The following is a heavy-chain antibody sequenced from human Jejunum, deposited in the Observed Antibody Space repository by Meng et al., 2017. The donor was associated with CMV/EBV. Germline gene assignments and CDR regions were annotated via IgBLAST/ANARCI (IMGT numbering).Heavy chain of an antibody. Sequence: SGFTFSSYYMYWVRQAPGTGLEWVSRINSDGTITYYADSVKGRFTISRDNAKNTLYLQMDSLRAEDTATYYCARGGCDFWTDYLHYWGQGTLVTVSS. J-gene: IGHJ4*02. CDR2: INSDGTIT. V-gene: IGHV3-74*01. CDR1: GFTFSSYY. CDR3: ARGGCDFWTDYLHY. D-gene: IGHD3/OR15-3a*01.